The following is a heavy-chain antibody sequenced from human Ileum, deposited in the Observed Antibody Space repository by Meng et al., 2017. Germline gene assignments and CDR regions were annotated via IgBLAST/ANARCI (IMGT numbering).Heavy chain of an antibody. J-gene: IGHJ2*01. CDR2: ISYSGST. D-gene: IGHD2-15*01. CDR3: ATGGYCSDGGCNWYFDL. CDR1: GGSISSYY. V-gene: IGHV4-59*08. Sequence: QVQLQESGPGLVKPSETLSLTCTVSGGSISSYYWSWIRQPPGKGLEWIGYISYSGSTYYNPSLKSRVTISVDTSKNQFSLKLSSVTAADTAVYYCATGGYCSDGGCNWYFDLWGRGTLVTVSS.